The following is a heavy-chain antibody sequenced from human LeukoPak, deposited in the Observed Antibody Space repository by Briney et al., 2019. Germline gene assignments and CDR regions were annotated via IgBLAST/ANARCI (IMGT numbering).Heavy chain of an antibody. V-gene: IGHV3-21*01. CDR3: ASLGGLVVPAAPRSYYFDY. J-gene: IGHJ4*02. CDR1: GFTFSSYS. D-gene: IGHD2-2*01. Sequence: GGSLRLSCAASGFTFSSYSMNWVRQAPGKGLEWVSSISSSSSYIYYADSVKGRFTISRDNAKNSLYLQMNSLRAEDTAVYYCASLGGLVVPAAPRSYYFDYWGQGTLVTVSS. CDR2: ISSSSSYI.